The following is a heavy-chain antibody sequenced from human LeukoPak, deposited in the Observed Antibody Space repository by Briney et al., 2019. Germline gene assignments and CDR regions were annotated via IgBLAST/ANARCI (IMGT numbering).Heavy chain of an antibody. CDR3: ARLPQLWLQGAAFDI. CDR1: GGSISSYY. CDR2: IYYSGST. J-gene: IGHJ3*02. Sequence: SETLSLTCTVSGGSISSYYWSWLRQPPGKGLEWIGYIYYSGSTNYNPSLKSRVTISVDTSKNQFSLKLSSVTAADTAVYYCARLPQLWLQGAAFDIWGQGTMVTVSS. V-gene: IGHV4-59*01. D-gene: IGHD5-18*01.